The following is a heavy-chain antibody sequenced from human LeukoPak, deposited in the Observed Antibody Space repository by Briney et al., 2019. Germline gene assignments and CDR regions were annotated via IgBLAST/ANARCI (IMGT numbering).Heavy chain of an antibody. Sequence: ASVKVSCKASGYTFTGYYMHWVRQAPGQGLEWMGWINPNSGGTNYAQKFQGRVTMTRDTSISTAHMELSRLRSDDTAVYYCARADDSSAQTFDYWGQGTLVTVSS. CDR2: INPNSGGT. CDR1: GYTFTGYY. V-gene: IGHV1-2*02. J-gene: IGHJ4*02. CDR3: ARADDSSAQTFDY. D-gene: IGHD3-22*01.